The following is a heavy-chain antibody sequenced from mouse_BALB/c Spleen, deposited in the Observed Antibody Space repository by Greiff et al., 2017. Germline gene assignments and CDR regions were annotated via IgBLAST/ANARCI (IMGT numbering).Heavy chain of an antibody. Sequence: VKLVESGAELAKPGASVKMSCKASGYTFTSYWMHWVKQRPGQGLEWIGYINPSTGYTEYNQKFKDKATLTADKSSSTAYMQLSSLTSEDSAVYYCARGEEGSYWGQGTTLTVSS. CDR1: GYTFTSYW. CDR3: ARGEEGSY. V-gene: IGHV1-7*01. J-gene: IGHJ2*01. CDR2: INPSTGYT.